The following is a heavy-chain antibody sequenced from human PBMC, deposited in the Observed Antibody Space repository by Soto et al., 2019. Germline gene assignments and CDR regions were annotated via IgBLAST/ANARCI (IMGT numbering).Heavy chain of an antibody. J-gene: IGHJ1*01. V-gene: IGHV3-30*18. Sequence: GGSLRLSCAASGFTFSSYGMHWVRQAPGKGLEWVAVISYDGTNKYYADSVKGRFTISRDNSKNTLYLQMNSLRAEDTAVYYCAKEYCSGGRCYYGSSAIGWHWGQVTLVPVSS. D-gene: IGHD2-15*01. CDR3: AKEYCSGGRCYYGSSAIGWH. CDR1: GFTFSSYG. CDR2: ISYDGTNK.